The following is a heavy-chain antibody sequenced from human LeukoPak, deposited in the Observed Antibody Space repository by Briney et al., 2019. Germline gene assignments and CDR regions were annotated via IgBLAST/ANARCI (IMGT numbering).Heavy chain of an antibody. D-gene: IGHD7-27*01. J-gene: IGHJ4*02. CDR3: ARTVLGNFDY. CDR2: IYYSGST. CDR1: GGSISSSSYY. Sequence: SETLSLTCTVSGGSISSSSYYWGWIRQPPGKGLEWIGSIYYSGSTNYNPSLKSRVTISVDTSKNQFSLKLSSVTAADTAVYYCARTVLGNFDYWGQGTLVTVSS. V-gene: IGHV4-39*07.